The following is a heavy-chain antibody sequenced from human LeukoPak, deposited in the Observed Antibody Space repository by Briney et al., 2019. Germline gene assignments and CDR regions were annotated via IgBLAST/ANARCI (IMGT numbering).Heavy chain of an antibody. Sequence: GGSLRLSCAASGFTVSSNYMSWVRQAPGKGLEWVSAIYSGGSTYYADSVKGRFTISRDNSKNTLYLQMNSLRAEDTAVYYCARLGLGDILTGDAFDIWGQGTMVTVSS. D-gene: IGHD3-9*01. CDR1: GFTVSSNY. V-gene: IGHV3-53*01. J-gene: IGHJ3*02. CDR2: IYSGGST. CDR3: ARLGLGDILTGDAFDI.